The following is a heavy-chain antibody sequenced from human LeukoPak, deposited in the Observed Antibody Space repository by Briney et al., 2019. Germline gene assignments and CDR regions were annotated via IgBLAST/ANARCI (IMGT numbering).Heavy chain of an antibody. V-gene: IGHV3-23*01. Sequence: PGGSLRLSCAASGFTFSSYAMNWVRQAPGKGLEWVSSIGGGGGTTYYADSVKGRFTSSRDNSKNTLYLQMNSLRAEDTAVYYCAIAGPYYFDYWGQGTLVTVSS. CDR2: IGGGGGTT. D-gene: IGHD1-1*01. CDR3: AIAGPYYFDY. J-gene: IGHJ4*02. CDR1: GFTFSSYA.